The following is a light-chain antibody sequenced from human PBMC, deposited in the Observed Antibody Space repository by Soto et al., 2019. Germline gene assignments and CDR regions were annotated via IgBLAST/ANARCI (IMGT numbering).Light chain of an antibody. CDR3: QQESSSPWT. J-gene: IGKJ1*01. Sequence: EIVLTQSPGTLSLSPGERATLSCRASQSVSSSYLAWYQQKPGQAPRLLIYGVSSRAIGIPDRFSGSGSGTEFPLTISRLESEDFAGYSCQQESSSPWTFGQGTKVQIK. CDR1: QSVSSSY. V-gene: IGKV3-20*01. CDR2: GVS.